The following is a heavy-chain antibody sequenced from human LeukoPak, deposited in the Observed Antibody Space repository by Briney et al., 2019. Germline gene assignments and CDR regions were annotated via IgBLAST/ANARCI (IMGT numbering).Heavy chain of an antibody. CDR1: GYTFTGFY. D-gene: IGHD6-6*01. V-gene: IGHV1-2*02. CDR2: INPNTGGT. Sequence: ASVKVSCKASGYTFTGFYMHWVRQAPGQGFEWMGWINPNTGGTNYAQKFQGRVTMTRDTPISTAYMELSGLTSDDTAIYSCASYPRYSSSPPFDYWGQGTLVTVSS. J-gene: IGHJ4*02. CDR3: ASYPRYSSSPPFDY.